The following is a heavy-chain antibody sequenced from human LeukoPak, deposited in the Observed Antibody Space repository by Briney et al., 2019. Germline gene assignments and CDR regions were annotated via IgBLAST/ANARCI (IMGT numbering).Heavy chain of an antibody. CDR2: MYYSGST. J-gene: IGHJ4*02. D-gene: IGHD6-19*01. V-gene: IGHV4-39*07. CDR1: GGSISSSSYY. Sequence: PSETLSLTCTVSGGSISSSSYYWGWIRQPPGKGLEWIGSMYYSGSTYYNPSLESRVTISVDTSKNQFSLKLTSVTAADTAVYYCARDVDSSGWCDYWGQGTLVTVSS. CDR3: ARDVDSSGWCDY.